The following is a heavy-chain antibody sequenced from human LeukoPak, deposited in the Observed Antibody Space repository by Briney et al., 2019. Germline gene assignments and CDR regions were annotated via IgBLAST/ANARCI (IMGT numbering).Heavy chain of an antibody. Sequence: SETLSLTCAIYSESFSGYFWSWIRQPPGKGLEWIGEINYSGSTNYNPSLKSRVTISVDTSKNQFSLKVSSVIAADTAVYYCARHDRSGYESRGLFDYWGQGTLVTVSS. CDR3: ARHDRSGYESRGLFDY. J-gene: IGHJ4*02. D-gene: IGHD5-12*01. CDR1: SESFSGYF. V-gene: IGHV4-34*01. CDR2: INYSGST.